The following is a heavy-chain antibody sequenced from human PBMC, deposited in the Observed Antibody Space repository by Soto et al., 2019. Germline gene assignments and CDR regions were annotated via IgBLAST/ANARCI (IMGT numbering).Heavy chain of an antibody. D-gene: IGHD6-13*01. CDR3: AKDKRSIAADGTDAFDI. CDR1: GFTFDDYA. V-gene: IGHV3-9*01. CDR2: ISWNSGSI. J-gene: IGHJ3*02. Sequence: GGSLRLSCAASGFTFDDYAMHWVRQAPGKGLEWVSGISWNSGSIGYADSVKGRFTISRDNAKNSLYLQMNSLRAEDTALYYCAKDKRSIAADGTDAFDIWGQGTMVTV.